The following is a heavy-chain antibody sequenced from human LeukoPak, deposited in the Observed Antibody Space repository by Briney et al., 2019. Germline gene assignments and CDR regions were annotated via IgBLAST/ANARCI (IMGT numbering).Heavy chain of an antibody. Sequence: PSQTLSLTCTVSGGSISSGGYYWSWIRQHPGKGLEWIGYIYYSGSTYYNPSLKSRVTISVDTSKSQFSLKLSSVTAADTAVYYCARAPGYCRGGSCYGDYYYAMDVWGQGTTVTVSS. CDR3: ARAPGYCRGGSCYGDYYYAMDV. CDR2: IYYSGST. J-gene: IGHJ6*02. D-gene: IGHD2-15*01. V-gene: IGHV4-31*03. CDR1: GGSISSGGYY.